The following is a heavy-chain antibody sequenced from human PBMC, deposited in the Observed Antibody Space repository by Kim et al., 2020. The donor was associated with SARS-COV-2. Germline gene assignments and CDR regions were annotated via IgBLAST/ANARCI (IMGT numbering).Heavy chain of an antibody. CDR3: AREVLRYFDWFHYGMDV. V-gene: IGHV3-33*01. Sequence: GGSLRLSCAASGFTFSNYGMHWVRQAPGKGLEWVAVIWYDGSNKYYADSVKGRFTISRDNYKNTLYLQMNSLRAEDTAVYYCAREVLRYFDWFHYGMDVWGQGTTVTVSS. CDR2: IWYDGSNK. J-gene: IGHJ6*02. CDR1: GFTFSNYG. D-gene: IGHD3-9*01.